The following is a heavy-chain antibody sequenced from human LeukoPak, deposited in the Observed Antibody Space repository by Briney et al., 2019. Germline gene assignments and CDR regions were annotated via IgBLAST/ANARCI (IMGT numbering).Heavy chain of an antibody. D-gene: IGHD3-9*01. V-gene: IGHV4-39*07. Sequence: SETLSLTCTVSGDSISSSRSYWGWIRQPPGKGLEWIGSIYYTGNTYYNTSLKSRVTISVDTSKNQFSLKLSSVTAADTAVYYCARGNYDILTGYFSNWFDPWGQGTLVTVSS. CDR2: IYYTGNT. CDR1: GDSISSSRSY. CDR3: ARGNYDILTGYFSNWFDP. J-gene: IGHJ5*02.